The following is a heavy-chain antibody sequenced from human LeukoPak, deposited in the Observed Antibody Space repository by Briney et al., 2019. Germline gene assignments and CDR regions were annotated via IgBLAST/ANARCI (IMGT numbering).Heavy chain of an antibody. Sequence: ASVKVFCKASGYTFTGYYMHWVRQAPGQGLEWMGWMNPNSGGTNYAQKFQGRVTMTRDTSISTAYMELSRLTSDDTAVYYCARDLFSGSYHPFDYWGQGTLVTVSS. CDR3: ARDLFSGSYHPFDY. D-gene: IGHD1-26*01. CDR2: MNPNSGGT. CDR1: GYTFTGYY. V-gene: IGHV1-2*02. J-gene: IGHJ4*02.